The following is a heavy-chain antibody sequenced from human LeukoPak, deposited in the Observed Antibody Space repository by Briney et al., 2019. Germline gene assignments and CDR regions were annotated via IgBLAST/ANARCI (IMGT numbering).Heavy chain of an antibody. V-gene: IGHV3-7*01. CDR3: ARDPGYYYDSSGYADY. D-gene: IGHD3-22*01. CDR1: GFTFSSYC. CDR2: IKQDGSAK. J-gene: IGHJ4*02. Sequence: GGSLSLSCAASGFTFSSYCMSWVRQAPGKGLEWVANIKQDGSAKYYVDSVKGRFTISRDNAKNSLYLQMNSLRAEDTAVYYCARDPGYYYDSSGYADYWGQGTLVTVSS.